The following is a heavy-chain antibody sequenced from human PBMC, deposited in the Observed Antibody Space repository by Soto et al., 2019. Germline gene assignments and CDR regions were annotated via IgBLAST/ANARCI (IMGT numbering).Heavy chain of an antibody. CDR2: IYYSGST. CDR1: GGSISNYY. D-gene: IGHD6-13*01. V-gene: IGHV4-59*01. J-gene: IGHJ6*02. CDR3: ARDRKYSSSWYRLDV. Sequence: SETLSLTCTVSGGSISNYYWSWIRQPPGKGLEWIGYIYYSGSTSYNPSLKSRVTISVDTSKNQFSLKLSSVTAADTAVYYCARDRKYSSSWYRLDVWGQGTKVTVSS.